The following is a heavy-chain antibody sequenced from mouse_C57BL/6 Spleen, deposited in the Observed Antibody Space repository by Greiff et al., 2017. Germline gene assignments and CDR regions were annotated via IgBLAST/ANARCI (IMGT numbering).Heavy chain of an antibody. V-gene: IGHV1-18*01. J-gene: IGHJ2*01. D-gene: IGHD1-1*01. CDR3: ARGVTTVVASYYFDY. CDR1: GYTFTDYN. Sequence: EVQGVESGPELVKPGASVKIPCKASGYTFTDYNMDWVKQSHGKSLEWIGDINPNNGGTIYNQKFKGKATLTVDKSSSTAYMELRSLTSEDTAVYYCARGVTTVVASYYFDYWGQGTTLTVSS. CDR2: INPNNGGT.